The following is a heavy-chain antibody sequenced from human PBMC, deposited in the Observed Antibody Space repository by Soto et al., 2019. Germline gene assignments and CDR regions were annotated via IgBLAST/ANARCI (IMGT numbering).Heavy chain of an antibody. D-gene: IGHD3-22*01. Sequence: QVQVQQWGAGLLKPSETLSLTCAVYGGSFSGYYWSWIRQPPGKGLEWIGEINHSGSTSYNPSLKSRVTMSVDTSKNEFPLQLTSVTAAHTAVYYCARRVDHYDSSGDANDIWGQGTMVTVSS. J-gene: IGHJ3*02. CDR2: INHSGST. CDR3: ARRVDHYDSSGDANDI. CDR1: GGSFSGYY. V-gene: IGHV4-34*01.